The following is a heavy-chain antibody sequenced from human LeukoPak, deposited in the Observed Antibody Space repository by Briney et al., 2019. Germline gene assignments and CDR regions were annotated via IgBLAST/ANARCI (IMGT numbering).Heavy chain of an antibody. CDR2: AGTATDT. J-gene: IGHJ4*02. D-gene: IGHD3-16*01. CDR1: GFTFSNFA. V-gene: IGHV3-23*01. CDR3: AKEGSRRRFDFDS. Sequence: GGSLRLSCAASGFTFSNFAMSWFRQAPGRGLERVSAAGTATDTSYADSVRGRFTISRDNSKNTLYLQMNSLGAEDTAVYYCAKEGSRRRFDFDSWGRGTLVTVSS.